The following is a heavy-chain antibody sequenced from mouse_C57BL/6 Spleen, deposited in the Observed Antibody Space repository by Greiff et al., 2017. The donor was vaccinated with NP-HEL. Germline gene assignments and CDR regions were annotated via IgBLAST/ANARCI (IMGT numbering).Heavy chain of an antibody. Sequence: EVMLVESGGGLVKPGGSLKLSCAASGFTFSSYTMSWVRQTPEQRLEWVATISGGGGNTYYPDSVKGRFTISRENAKNTLYLQMSSLRSEDTALDYCSRHENSYYYGSSLDYWGQGTTLTVSA. CDR1: GFTFSSYT. D-gene: IGHD1-1*01. J-gene: IGHJ2*01. CDR3: SRHENSYYYGSSLDY. V-gene: IGHV5-9*01. CDR2: ISGGGGNT.